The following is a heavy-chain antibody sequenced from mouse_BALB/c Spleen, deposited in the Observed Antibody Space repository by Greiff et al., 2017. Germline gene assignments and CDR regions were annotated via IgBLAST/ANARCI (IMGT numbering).Heavy chain of an antibody. CDR2: ISYSGST. CDR3: ARRRGDYYGSTPFYWYFDV. Sequence: VQLKQSGPGLVKPSQSLSLTCTVTGYSITSDYAWNWIRQFPGNKLEWMGYISYSGSTSYNPSLKSRISITRDTSKNQFFLQLNSVTTEDTATYYCARRRGDYYGSTPFYWYFDVWGAGTTVTVSS. CDR1: GYSITSDYA. J-gene: IGHJ1*01. D-gene: IGHD1-1*01. V-gene: IGHV3-2*02.